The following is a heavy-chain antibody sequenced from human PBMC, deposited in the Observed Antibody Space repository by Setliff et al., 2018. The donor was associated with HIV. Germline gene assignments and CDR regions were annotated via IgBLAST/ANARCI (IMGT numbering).Heavy chain of an antibody. CDR3: ARAGSAAASPLDY. D-gene: IGHD6-6*01. CDR1: GYSISSGYY. J-gene: IGHJ4*02. Sequence: SETLSLTCAVSGYSISSGYYWGWIRQPPGKGPEWIGSIYHSGGTYYNPSLKSRVTISIDTSKNQFSLKLTSVTAADTAVYYGARAGSAAASPLDYWGQGTLVTVSS. V-gene: IGHV4-38-2*01. CDR2: IYHSGGT.